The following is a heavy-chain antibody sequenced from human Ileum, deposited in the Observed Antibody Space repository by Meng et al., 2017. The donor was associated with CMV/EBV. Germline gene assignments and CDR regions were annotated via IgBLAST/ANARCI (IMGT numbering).Heavy chain of an antibody. D-gene: IGHD5-24*01. J-gene: IGHJ4*02. CDR3: ASQVENSGPFDY. CDR2: IIPIFGTA. CDR1: GGTFSSYA. V-gene: IGHV1-69*05. Sequence: CKASGGTFSSYAISWVRQVPGQGLEWMGGIIPIFGTANYAQKFQGRVTITTDESTSTAYMELSSLRSEDTAVYYCASQVENSGPFDYWGQGTLVTVSS.